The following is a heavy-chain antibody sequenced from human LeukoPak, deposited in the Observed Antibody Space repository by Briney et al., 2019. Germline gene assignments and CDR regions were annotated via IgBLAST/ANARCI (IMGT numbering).Heavy chain of an antibody. CDR2: INHSGST. Sequence: SETLSLTCAVYGGSFSGYYWSWIRQPPGKGLEWIGEINHSGSTNYNPSLKSRVTISVDTSKNQFSLKLSSVTAADTAVYYCARDHNASVFAYWGKGTLVTVS. D-gene: IGHD1-1*01. V-gene: IGHV4-34*01. CDR1: GGSFSGYY. CDR3: ARDHNASVFAY. J-gene: IGHJ4*02.